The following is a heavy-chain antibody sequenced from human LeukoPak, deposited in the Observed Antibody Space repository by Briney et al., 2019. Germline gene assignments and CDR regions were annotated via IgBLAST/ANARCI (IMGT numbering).Heavy chain of an antibody. J-gene: IGHJ4*02. D-gene: IGHD3-3*01. V-gene: IGHV3-30*18. CDR1: GFTFSSYG. CDR3: AKGGSGSDFWSGYYEGAFDY. CDR2: LSYDGSNK. Sequence: PGGSLRLSCAASGFTFSSYGMHWVRQAPGKGLEWVAVLSYDGSNKYYTGSVKGRFTISRDNSENTLYLQMNSLRAEDTAVYYCAKGGSGSDFWSGYYEGAFDYWGQGTLVTVSS.